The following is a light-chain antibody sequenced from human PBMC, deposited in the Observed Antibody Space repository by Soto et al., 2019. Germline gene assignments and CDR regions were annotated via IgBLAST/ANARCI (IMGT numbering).Light chain of an antibody. V-gene: IGKV1-39*01. CDR1: QSISSY. CDR3: LQDINYPWT. CDR2: AAS. J-gene: IGKJ1*01. Sequence: DIQMPQSPSSLSASVGDRVTITCRASQSISSYLNWYQQKPGKAPKLLIYAASSLPSGVPSRFSGSGSGTDFTLTISSLQPEDSATYYCLQDINYPWTCGQGTKVDIK.